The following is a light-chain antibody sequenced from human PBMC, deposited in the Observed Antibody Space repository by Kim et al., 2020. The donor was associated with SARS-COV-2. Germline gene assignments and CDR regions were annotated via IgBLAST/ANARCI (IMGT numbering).Light chain of an antibody. V-gene: IGLV2-14*03. CDR1: SSEVGGYNY. J-gene: IGLJ2*01. Sequence: QSALTQPASVSGSPGQSITISCTGTSSEVGGYNYVSWYQQHPGKAPKLMIYDVSNRPSGVSNRFSGSKSGNTASLTISGLQAEDEADYYCSSYTSSSTVVFCGGTQLTVL. CDR3: SSYTSSSTVV. CDR2: DVS.